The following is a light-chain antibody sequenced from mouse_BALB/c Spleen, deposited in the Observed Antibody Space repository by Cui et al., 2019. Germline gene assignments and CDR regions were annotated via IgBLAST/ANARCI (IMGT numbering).Light chain of an antibody. CDR3: HQYLSSRT. Sequence: IMMTQSPSSLAVSAGEKVTMSCKSRQSVLYSSMQRSYLAWYQQKPGQSPKLLIYWASTRESGVPDRFTGSGSGTDFTLTISSVQAEDLAVYYCHQYLSSRTFGSGTKLEIK. J-gene: IGKJ4*01. V-gene: IGKV8-27*01. CDR1: QSVLYSSMQRSY. CDR2: WAS.